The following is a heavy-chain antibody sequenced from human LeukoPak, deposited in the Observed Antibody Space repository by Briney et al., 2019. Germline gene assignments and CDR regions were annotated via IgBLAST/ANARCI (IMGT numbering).Heavy chain of an antibody. Sequence: TLSLTCTVSGYSISSGYYWGWIRQPPGKALEWLALIYWDDDKRYSPSLKSRLTITKDTSKNQVVLTMTNMDPVDTATYYCAHRETGGPPGCFDYWGQGTLVTVSS. CDR3: AHRETGGPPGCFDY. J-gene: IGHJ4*02. CDR1: GYSISSGYYW. V-gene: IGHV2-5*02. CDR2: IYWDDDK. D-gene: IGHD7-27*01.